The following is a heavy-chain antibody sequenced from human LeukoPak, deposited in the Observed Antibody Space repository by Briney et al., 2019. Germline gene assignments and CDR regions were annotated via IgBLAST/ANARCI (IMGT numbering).Heavy chain of an antibody. V-gene: IGHV4-34*01. J-gene: IGHJ4*02. Sequence: SETLSLTCAIYGGSFGGYYWSWIHQPPGKGLEWIGEINHSGSTNYNPSLKSRVTISVDTSKNHFSLKLSSVTAADTAVYYCAGPGAGDLDYWGQGTLVTVSS. D-gene: IGHD3-10*01. CDR3: AGPGAGDLDY. CDR2: INHSGST. CDR1: GGSFGGYY.